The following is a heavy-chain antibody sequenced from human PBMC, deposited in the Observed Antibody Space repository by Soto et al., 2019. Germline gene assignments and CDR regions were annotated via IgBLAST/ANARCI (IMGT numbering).Heavy chain of an antibody. D-gene: IGHD3-3*01. CDR2: ITNSGGST. J-gene: IGHJ4*02. V-gene: IGHV3-23*01. CDR1: GFTFNSYA. Sequence: EVQLLDSGGGLVQPGGSLRLSCATSGFTFNSYAMSWVRQAPGKGLEWVSTITNSGGSTYYVDSVEGRFTISRDNPKNPLYLQMNRLRVEDTAVYYCAKDKYTIFGAVDYWGQGTLVTVSS. CDR3: AKDKYTIFGAVDY.